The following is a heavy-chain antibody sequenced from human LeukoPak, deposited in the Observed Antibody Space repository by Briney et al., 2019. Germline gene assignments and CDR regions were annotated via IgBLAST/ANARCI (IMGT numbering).Heavy chain of an antibody. Sequence: ASVKVSCTVSGSTLTKISIDWVRQAPGKGLEWMGSLSPRDGETSHAQKFQGRFNMIADTSTDTAYMEMSSLDSGDTAVYYCATGAMVYDYWGQGTLVIVSS. CDR2: LSPRDGET. CDR3: ATGAMVYDY. J-gene: IGHJ4*02. CDR1: GSTLTKIS. D-gene: IGHD3-10*01. V-gene: IGHV1-24*01.